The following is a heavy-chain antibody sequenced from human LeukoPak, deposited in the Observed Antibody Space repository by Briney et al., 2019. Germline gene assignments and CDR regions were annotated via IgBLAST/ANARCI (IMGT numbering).Heavy chain of an antibody. D-gene: IGHD3-22*01. CDR3: ARDSSDSSGYYYVGDAFDI. V-gene: IGHV3-74*01. Sequence: GSLRLSCAASGFTFSSYWMHWVRQAPGKGLVWVSRINGDGSSTSYADSVKGRFTISRDNAKNTLYLQMNSLRAEDTAVYYCARDSSDSSGYYYVGDAFDIWGQGTMVTVSS. J-gene: IGHJ3*02. CDR2: INGDGSST. CDR1: GFTFSSYW.